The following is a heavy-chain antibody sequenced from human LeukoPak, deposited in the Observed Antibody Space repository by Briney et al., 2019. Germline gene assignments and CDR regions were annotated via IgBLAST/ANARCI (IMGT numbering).Heavy chain of an antibody. V-gene: IGHV3-30*01. D-gene: IGHD1-14*01. CDR2: IWYDGSNK. CDR3: AKALETTTRGYYFYYMDV. J-gene: IGHJ6*03. CDR1: GFTFSRYA. Sequence: PGGSLRLSCAASGFTFSRYAIHWVRQAPGKGLESVAVIWYDGSNKYYADSVKGRFTISRDNSKNTISLPMKSLRAEHTAVYYCAKALETTTRGYYFYYMDVWGKGTPVIVSS.